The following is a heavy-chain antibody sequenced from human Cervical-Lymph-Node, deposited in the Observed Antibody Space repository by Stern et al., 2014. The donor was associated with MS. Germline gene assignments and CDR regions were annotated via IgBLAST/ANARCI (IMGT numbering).Heavy chain of an antibody. CDR1: CFTFSSHG. CDR2: ISNSGDGT. V-gene: IGHV3-23*01. D-gene: IGHD2/OR15-2a*01. CDR3: AKASRTSMFDY. Sequence: EVQLLESGGNLVQPGGSLRLSCAASCFTFSSHGMSWVRQAPGKGLEWISTISNSGDGTYYGDSVTGRFTISRDNSKNTVFLQMNSLRVEDTALYYCAKASRTSMFDYWGQGTLVTVSS. J-gene: IGHJ4*02.